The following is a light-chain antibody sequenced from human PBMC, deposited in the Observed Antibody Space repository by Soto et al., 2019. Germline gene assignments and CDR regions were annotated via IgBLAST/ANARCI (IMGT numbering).Light chain of an antibody. J-gene: IGLJ1*01. V-gene: IGLV2-23*01. CDR3: CSYAGSSTFYV. Sequence: QSALTQPASVSGSPGQSITISCTGTSSDVGSYNLVSWYQQHPGKAPKLMIYEGSKRPSGVSNRFSGSKSGNTASLTISGLQAEDEADYYCCSYAGSSTFYVLGTGTKVTVL. CDR2: EGS. CDR1: SSDVGSYNL.